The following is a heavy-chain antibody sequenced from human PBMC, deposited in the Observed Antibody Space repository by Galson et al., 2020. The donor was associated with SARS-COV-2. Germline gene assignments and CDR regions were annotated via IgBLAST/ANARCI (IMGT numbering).Heavy chain of an antibody. D-gene: IGHD2-15*01. CDR2: ISYEGSNK. CDR3: ARDLVVVAATPFDY. V-gene: IGHV3-30*04. Sequence: QAGGSLRLCCAASGFTFSSYAMHWVRQAPGKGLEWVAVISYEGSNKYYADSVKGRFTISRDNSKNTLYLQMNSLRAEDTAVYYCARDLVVVAATPFDYWGQGTLVTVSS. J-gene: IGHJ4*02. CDR1: GFTFSSYA.